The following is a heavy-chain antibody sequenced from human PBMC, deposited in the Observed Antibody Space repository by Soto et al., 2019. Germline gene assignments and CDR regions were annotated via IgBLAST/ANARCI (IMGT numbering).Heavy chain of an antibody. CDR1: GFTFSSYA. Sequence: QVQLVESGGGVVQPGRSLRLSCAASGFTFSSYAMHWVRQAPGKGLEWVAVISYDGSNKYYADSVKGRFTISRDNSKNTLYLQMNSLRAEDTAVYYCGRGGGDDYVWFYWGQGTLVTVSS. D-gene: IGHD3-16*01. CDR2: ISYDGSNK. CDR3: GRGGGDDYVWFY. J-gene: IGHJ4*02. V-gene: IGHV3-30-3*01.